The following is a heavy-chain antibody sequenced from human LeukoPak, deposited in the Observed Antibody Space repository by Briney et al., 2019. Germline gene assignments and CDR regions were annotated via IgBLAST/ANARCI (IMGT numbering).Heavy chain of an antibody. V-gene: IGHV3-74*01. CDR2: INTDGSST. CDR1: GFTFSSYW. D-gene: IGHD6-19*01. Sequence: PGGSLRLSCAASGFTFSSYWMHWARQAPGKGLVWVSRINTDGSSTSYADSVKGRFTISRDNAKNTLYLQMNSLRAEDTAVYYCARDYPSSGRPFDDWGQGTLVTVAS. J-gene: IGHJ4*02. CDR3: ARDYPSSGRPFDD.